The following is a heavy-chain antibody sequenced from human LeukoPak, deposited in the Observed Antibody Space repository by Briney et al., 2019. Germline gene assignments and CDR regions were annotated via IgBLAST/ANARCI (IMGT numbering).Heavy chain of an antibody. J-gene: IGHJ4*02. Sequence: GSLRLSCAASGFTFSVYAMSWVRQAPGKGLEWVSSIGGSGDTTYYADAVKGRFTISRDNSKNTLYLQMNSLRVDDTAVYYCVEDVVVIVAAKPGIWGQGTLVTVSS. CDR1: GFTFSVYA. D-gene: IGHD2-15*01. CDR3: VEDVVVIVAAKPGI. CDR2: IGGSGDTT. V-gene: IGHV3-23*01.